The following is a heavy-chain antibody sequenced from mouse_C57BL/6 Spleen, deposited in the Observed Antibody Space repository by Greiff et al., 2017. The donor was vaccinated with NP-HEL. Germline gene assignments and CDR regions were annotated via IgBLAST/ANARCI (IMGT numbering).Heavy chain of an antibody. CDR1: GYTFTSYW. Sequence: QVQLQQPGAELVRPGSSVKLSCKASGYTFTSYWMDWVKQRPGQGLAWIGNIYPSDSETHYNQKFKDQATLTVDKSSSTAYMQLSSLTSEDSAVYYCARSDPYFDYWGQGTTLTVSS. CDR2: IYPSDSET. V-gene: IGHV1-61*01. CDR3: ARSDPYFDY. J-gene: IGHJ2*01.